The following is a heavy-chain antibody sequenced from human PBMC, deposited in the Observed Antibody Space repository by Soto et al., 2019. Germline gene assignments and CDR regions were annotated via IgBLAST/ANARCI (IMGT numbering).Heavy chain of an antibody. CDR1: GGSISSGGYY. CDR2: IYYSGST. Sequence: PSETLSLTCTVSGGSISSGGYYWSWIRQHPGKGLEWIGYIYYSGSTYYNPSLKSRVTISVDTSKNQFSLKLSSVTAADTAVYYCARDRWWFGESTRIYYYYYGMDVWGQGTTVTV. CDR3: ARDRWWFGESTRIYYYYYGMDV. V-gene: IGHV4-31*03. D-gene: IGHD3-10*01. J-gene: IGHJ6*02.